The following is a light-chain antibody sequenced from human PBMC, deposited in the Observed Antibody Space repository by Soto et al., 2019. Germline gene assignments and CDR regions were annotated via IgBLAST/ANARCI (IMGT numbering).Light chain of an antibody. V-gene: IGKV3-20*01. CDR2: AAS. Sequence: EIVLTQSPGTLSLSPGERATLSCRASQSISSSYLAWYQQKPGQAPRLLIYAASSRATGIPDRFSGSGSGTAFTLTISRLEPEDFAVYYCQQYGSSPWTFGQGTKVEIK. J-gene: IGKJ1*01. CDR3: QQYGSSPWT. CDR1: QSISSSY.